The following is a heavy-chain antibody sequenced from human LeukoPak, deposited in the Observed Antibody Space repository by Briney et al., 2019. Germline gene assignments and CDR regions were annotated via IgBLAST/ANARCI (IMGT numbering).Heavy chain of an antibody. V-gene: IGHV1-46*01. D-gene: IGHD4-17*01. Sequence: ASVKVSCKASGYTFTNYYVHWVRQAPGQGLEWMGVINPSGGSTNYAQKFQGRVTMTRDTSKSTVYMELSSLRSEDTAVYYCARDSTVTTFRGCVDPWGQGTLVTVSS. CDR1: GYTFTNYY. CDR3: ARDSTVTTFRGCVDP. CDR2: INPSGGST. J-gene: IGHJ5*02.